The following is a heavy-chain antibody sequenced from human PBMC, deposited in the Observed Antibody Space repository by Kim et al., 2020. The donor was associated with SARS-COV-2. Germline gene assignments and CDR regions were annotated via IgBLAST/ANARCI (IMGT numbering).Heavy chain of an antibody. CDR3: ARTQDYYDSGGYMYYFDY. CDR1: GGSFSSYY. V-gene: IGHV4-59*08. CDR2: IYNSEST. Sequence: SETLSHTCTVSGGSFSSYYWSWIRQPPGKGLEWIGYIYNSESTNYNPSLKSRVTISVDTSKNQFSLRLSSVTAADTAVYYCARTQDYYDSGGYMYYFDYWGQGTLVTVSS. D-gene: IGHD3-22*01. J-gene: IGHJ4*02.